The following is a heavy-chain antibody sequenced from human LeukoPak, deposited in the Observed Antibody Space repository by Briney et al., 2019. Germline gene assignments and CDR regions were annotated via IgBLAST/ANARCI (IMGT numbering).Heavy chain of an antibody. CDR1: GFTFSSYA. J-gene: IGHJ4*02. D-gene: IGHD2-21*02. V-gene: IGHV3-23*01. Sequence: GGSLRLSCAASGFTFSSYAMSWVRQAPGKGLEWVSAISGSGGSTYYADSVKGRFTISRDNSKNTLYLQMNSLRAEDTAVYYCAKGPKTIVVVTATGDYWGQGTLVTVSS. CDR2: ISGSGGST. CDR3: AKGPKTIVVVTATGDY.